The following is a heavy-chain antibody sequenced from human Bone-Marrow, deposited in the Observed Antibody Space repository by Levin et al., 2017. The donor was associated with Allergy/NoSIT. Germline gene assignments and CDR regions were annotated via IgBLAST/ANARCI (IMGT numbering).Heavy chain of an antibody. CDR3: ARGGYGPASYNWLDP. J-gene: IGHJ5*02. D-gene: IGHD3-10*01. CDR2: MSDTGHST. V-gene: IGHV3-23*01. CDR1: GFAFDTYA. Sequence: PGGSLRLSCAASGFAFDTYAMNWVRQAPGRGLEWVSTMSDTGHSTYYAASVEGRFTISRDNSKNTLFLQMNNLGAEDTALYYCARGGYGPASYNWLDPWGQGTLVTVSS.